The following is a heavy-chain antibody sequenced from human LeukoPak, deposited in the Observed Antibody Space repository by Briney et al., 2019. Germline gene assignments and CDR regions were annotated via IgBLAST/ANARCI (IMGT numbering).Heavy chain of an antibody. CDR3: AREQDYFDS. V-gene: IGHV6-1*01. Sequence: SQTLPLTCDICGDRVSSNSAAWNWIRQSPSRGLEWLGRTYYRSEWYSDYAVSVKGRIIINADTSKNQFSLQLKSVTPEDTAVYYCAREQDYFDSWGQGTLVTVSS. CDR2: TYYRSEWYS. J-gene: IGHJ4*02. CDR1: GDRVSSNSAA.